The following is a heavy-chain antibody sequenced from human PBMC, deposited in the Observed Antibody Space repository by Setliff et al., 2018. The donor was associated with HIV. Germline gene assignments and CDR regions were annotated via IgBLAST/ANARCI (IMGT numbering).Heavy chain of an antibody. V-gene: IGHV3-30*03. CDR3: ARGDLTFVGVLMPLEM. CDR1: GFIFSSYD. D-gene: IGHD3-16*01. Sequence: SLKISCAASGFIFSSYDMFWVRQAPGKGLEWVAFISFEGGNKYYADSVKGRFSVSRDNSKNTHYLQMNSLKVEDTAVYYCARGDLTFVGVLMPLEMWGPGTMVTVSS. J-gene: IGHJ3*02. CDR2: ISFEGGNK.